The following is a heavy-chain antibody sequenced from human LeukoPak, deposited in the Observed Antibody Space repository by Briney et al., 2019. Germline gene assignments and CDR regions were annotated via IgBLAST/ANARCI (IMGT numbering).Heavy chain of an antibody. V-gene: IGHV4-59*01. CDR3: AREPIVGATLDY. CDR1: GGSMSSYY. J-gene: IGHJ4*02. CDR2: IYYSGTT. D-gene: IGHD1-26*01. Sequence: SETLSLTCTVSGGSMSSYYWSWIRQPPGKGLEWIGYIYYSGTTKYNPSLKSRVTISLDTSKNQFSLKVNSLTAADTAVYYCAREPIVGATLDYWGQGTLVTVSS.